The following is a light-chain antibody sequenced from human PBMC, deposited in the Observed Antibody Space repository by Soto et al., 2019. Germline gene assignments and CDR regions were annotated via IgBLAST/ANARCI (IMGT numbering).Light chain of an antibody. Sequence: DIQMTQFPPTLSASVGDRVTITCRASQSISSWLAWYQQKPGKAPKLLIYKASSLESGVPSRFSGSGSGTEFTLTISSLQPDDLATYYCQQYNSGWTFGQGTRWKLN. J-gene: IGKJ1*01. CDR1: QSISSW. CDR3: QQYNSGWT. CDR2: KAS. V-gene: IGKV1-5*03.